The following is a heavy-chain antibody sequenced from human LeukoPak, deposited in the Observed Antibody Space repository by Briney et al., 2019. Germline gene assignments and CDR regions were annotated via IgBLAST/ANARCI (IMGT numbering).Heavy chain of an antibody. CDR3: ARDSRPHCSSTACYAAYFDY. J-gene: IGHJ4*02. CDR2: ISSSGTII. D-gene: IGHD2-2*01. V-gene: IGHV3-48*01. CDR1: AFTISASG. Sequence: GRSLRLSCAASAFTISASGMSWVRQTSGKGLEWIAYISSSGTIIYYADSMKGRFTISRDPAKHSLFLQMNSLRGEDAAVYTCARDSRPHCSSTACYAAYFDYWGEGTLVTVSS.